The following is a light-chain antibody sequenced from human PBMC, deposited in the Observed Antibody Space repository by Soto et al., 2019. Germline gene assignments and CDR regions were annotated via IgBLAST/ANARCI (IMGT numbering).Light chain of an antibody. Sequence: QSVLTQPTSASGTPGQRITISCSGSSSNIGSHTVNWYQQLPGATPKVLIYNRNERPSGVPDRFSGSKSGSSASLAISSLQPEDEAHYYCAAWDDSLNGPRFGGGTKLTVL. J-gene: IGLJ2*01. CDR2: NRN. V-gene: IGLV1-44*01. CDR1: SSNIGSHT. CDR3: AAWDDSLNGPR.